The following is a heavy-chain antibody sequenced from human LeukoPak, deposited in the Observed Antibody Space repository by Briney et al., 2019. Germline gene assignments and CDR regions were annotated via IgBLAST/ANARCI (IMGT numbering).Heavy chain of an antibody. CDR2: ISGSDGTT. CDR1: GFTFSNYA. D-gene: IGHD1-1*01. V-gene: IGHV3-23*01. J-gene: IGHJ4*02. CDR3: AKHDTAGPTGYFDY. Sequence: PGGSLRLSCAVSGFTFSNYAMSWVRQAPGKGLEWVSGISGSDGTTHCADSVQGRFTISRDNFKNTLYLQMEGLRAEDTAVYYCAKHDTAGPTGYFDYWGQGTLVSVSS.